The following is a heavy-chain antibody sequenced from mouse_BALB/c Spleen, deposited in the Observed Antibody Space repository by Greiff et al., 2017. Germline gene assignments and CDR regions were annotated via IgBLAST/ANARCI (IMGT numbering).Heavy chain of an antibody. Sequence: QVQLQQSGPELVKPGASVKISCKASGYAFSSSWMNWVKQRPGQGLEWIGRIYPGDGDTNYNGKFKGKATLTADKSSSTAYMQLSSLTSVDSAVYFCARDGARDAMDYWGQGTSVTVSS. J-gene: IGHJ4*01. V-gene: IGHV1-82*01. CDR3: ARDGARDAMDY. CDR1: GYAFSSSW. CDR2: IYPGDGDT. D-gene: IGHD1-2*01.